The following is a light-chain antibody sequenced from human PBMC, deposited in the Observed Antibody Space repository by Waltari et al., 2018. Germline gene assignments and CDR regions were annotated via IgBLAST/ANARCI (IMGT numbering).Light chain of an antibody. Sequence: CRGSQTVRTNYVAWYQQKPGQAPTLLIYGASSRATGSTERFSGSGSGTDFSLTISSLEPEDCAVYYCQQYDISPRTFGGGTKVEIK. CDR1: QTVRTNY. V-gene: IGKV3-20*01. CDR2: GAS. J-gene: IGKJ4*02. CDR3: QQYDISPRT.